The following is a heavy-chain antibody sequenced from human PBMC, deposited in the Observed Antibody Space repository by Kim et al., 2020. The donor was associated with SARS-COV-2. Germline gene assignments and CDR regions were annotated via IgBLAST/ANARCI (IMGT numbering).Heavy chain of an antibody. V-gene: IGHV4-31*03. CDR1: GGSISSGGYY. CDR2: LYYSGST. J-gene: IGHJ4*02. CDR3: ARGVEGTLVWGVMVKFDY. D-gene: IGHD3-10*01. Sequence: SETLSLTCTVSGGSISSGGYYCSWIRQHPGKGLEWIGHLYYSGSTYYNPSLKSRVTISVDTPKNQFSLKLSSVTAADTAVYYCARGVEGTLVWGVMVKFDYWGQAALVTVSS.